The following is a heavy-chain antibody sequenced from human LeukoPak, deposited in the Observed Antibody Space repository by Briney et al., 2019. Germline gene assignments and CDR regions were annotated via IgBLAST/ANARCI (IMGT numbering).Heavy chain of an antibody. CDR1: GGSISSYY. CDR2: IYYSGST. Sequence: SETLSLTCTVSGGSISSYYWSWIRQPPGKGLEWIGYIYYSGSTNYNPSLKSRVTISVDTSKNQFSLKLSSVTAADTAVYYCARVGTYGSGSYLSWLDYWRQGTLVTVSS. D-gene: IGHD3-10*01. V-gene: IGHV4-59*01. J-gene: IGHJ4*02. CDR3: ARVGTYGSGSYLSWLDY.